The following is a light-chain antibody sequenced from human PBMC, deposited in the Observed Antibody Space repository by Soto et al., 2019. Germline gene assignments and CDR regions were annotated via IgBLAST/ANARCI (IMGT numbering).Light chain of an antibody. CDR2: DAS. J-gene: IGKJ2*01. V-gene: IGKV1-33*01. CDR1: QDISNY. CDR3: RQYDNLPP. Sequence: DIQMTQSPSSLSASVGARATITCQASQDISNYLNWYQQKPGKAPTILIHDASNLETGVPSRFSGSGSKTDFTFPISSLQFEGIATYCYRQYDNLPPFGQGTKLEIK.